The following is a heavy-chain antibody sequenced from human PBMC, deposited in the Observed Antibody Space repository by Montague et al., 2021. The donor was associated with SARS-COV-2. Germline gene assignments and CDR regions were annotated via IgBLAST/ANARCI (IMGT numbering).Heavy chain of an antibody. CDR1: GFTFSSYA. V-gene: IGHV3-30-3*01. CDR3: AALGYCSSTSCPL. D-gene: IGHD2-2*01. Sequence: SLRLSCAASGFTFSSYAMHWVRQAPGKGLEWVAVISCDGSNKYYADSVKGRFTISRDNSKNTLYLQMNSLRAEDTAVYYCAALGYCSSTSCPLWGRGTLVTVSS. CDR2: ISCDGSNK. J-gene: IGHJ4*02.